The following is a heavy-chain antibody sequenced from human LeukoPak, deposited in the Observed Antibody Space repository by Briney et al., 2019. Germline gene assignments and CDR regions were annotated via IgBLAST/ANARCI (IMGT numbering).Heavy chain of an antibody. CDR1: GGSFSGYY. D-gene: IGHD3-3*01. CDR2: INHSGST. Sequence: SETLSLTCAVYGGSFSGYYWSWIRQPPGKGLEWIREINHSGSTNYNPSLKNRVTISVDTSKNQFSLKLCSVTAADTAVYYCARHVPWFLEWLKHTWFDPWGQGTLVTVSS. CDR3: ARHVPWFLEWLKHTWFDP. V-gene: IGHV4-34*01. J-gene: IGHJ5*02.